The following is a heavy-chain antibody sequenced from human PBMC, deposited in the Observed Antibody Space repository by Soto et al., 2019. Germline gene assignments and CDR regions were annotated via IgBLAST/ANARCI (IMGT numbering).Heavy chain of an antibody. Sequence: LSLTCTVSGGSISSGGYYWSWIRQHPGKGLEWIGYIYYSGSTYYNPSLKSRVTISVDTSKNQFSLKLSSVTAADTAVYYCARGGLLWFGELLAQPYYFDYWGQGTLVTVSS. D-gene: IGHD3-10*01. CDR3: ARGGLLWFGELLAQPYYFDY. CDR1: GGSISSGGYY. CDR2: IYYSGST. J-gene: IGHJ4*02. V-gene: IGHV4-31*03.